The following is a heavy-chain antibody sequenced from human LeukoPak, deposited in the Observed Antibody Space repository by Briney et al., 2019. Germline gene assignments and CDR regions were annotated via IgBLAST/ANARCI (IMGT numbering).Heavy chain of an antibody. CDR2: IFTSGTT. CDR1: GDSISVYY. Sequence: PSETLSLNCTVSGDSISVYYWSWIRQPPGKGLEWIGHIFTSGTTNYNPSLKSRVTISVDTSKNQFSLKLSSVTAADTAVYYCARGQWLDPSYFDYWGQGTLVTVSS. J-gene: IGHJ4*02. D-gene: IGHD6-19*01. CDR3: ARGQWLDPSYFDY. V-gene: IGHV4-4*09.